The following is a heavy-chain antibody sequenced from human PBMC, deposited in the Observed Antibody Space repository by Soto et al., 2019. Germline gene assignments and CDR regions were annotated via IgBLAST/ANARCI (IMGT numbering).Heavy chain of an antibody. CDR3: ANARGYGHYEPGSFHP. D-gene: IGHD4-17*01. CDR2: ISGSGGST. Sequence: SGGSLSLSCAASGFTFSSYAMSWVRQAPGKGLEWVSTISGSGGSTYYADSVKGRFTISRDNSKNTLNLQMNRLRAEDTAVYYCANARGYGHYEPGSFHPWGQGTLVTVSS. V-gene: IGHV3-23*01. J-gene: IGHJ1*01. CDR1: GFTFSSYA.